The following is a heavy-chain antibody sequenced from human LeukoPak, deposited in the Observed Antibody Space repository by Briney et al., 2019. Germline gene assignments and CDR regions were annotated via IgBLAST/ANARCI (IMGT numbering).Heavy chain of an antibody. CDR2: INHRGST. J-gene: IGHJ6*02. D-gene: IGHD4-11*01. CDR3: ARDRYSNSFYYYYAMDV. Sequence: GSLRLSCAASGFTFSIYAMSWIRQPPGKGLEWIGEINHRGSTTYNPSLKSRVTISVDTSKSQFSLKVRSLTAADTAVYYCARDRYSNSFYYYYAMDVWGQGTTVTVSS. V-gene: IGHV4-34*01. CDR1: GFTFSIYA.